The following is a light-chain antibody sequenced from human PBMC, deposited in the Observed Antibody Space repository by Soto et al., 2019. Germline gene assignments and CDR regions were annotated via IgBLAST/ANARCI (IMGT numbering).Light chain of an antibody. CDR3: QQYNSYSWT. Sequence: DVQMTQSASTVSATVGDRVTITCRASQSISSWLAWYQQKPGKAPKLLIYDASSLESGVPSRFSGIGSRTEFTLTISSLQPDDFATYYFQQYNSYSWTFGQGTKVDI. CDR2: DAS. J-gene: IGKJ1*01. V-gene: IGKV1-5*01. CDR1: QSISSW.